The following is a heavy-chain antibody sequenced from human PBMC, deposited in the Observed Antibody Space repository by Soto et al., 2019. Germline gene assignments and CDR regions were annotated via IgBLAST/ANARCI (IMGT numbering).Heavy chain of an antibody. Sequence: PGGSLRLSCAASGFTFSSYVMHWVRQAPGKGLEWVAVISYDGSNKYYADSVKGRFTISRDNSKNTLYLQMNSLRAEDTAVYYCAGSSWYENGMDVWGQGTTVTVSS. J-gene: IGHJ6*02. CDR3: AGSSWYENGMDV. D-gene: IGHD6-13*01. CDR2: ISYDGSNK. CDR1: GFTFSSYV. V-gene: IGHV3-30*19.